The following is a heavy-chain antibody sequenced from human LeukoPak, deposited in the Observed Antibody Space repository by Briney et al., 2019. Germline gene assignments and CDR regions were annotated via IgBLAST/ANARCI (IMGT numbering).Heavy chain of an antibody. CDR3: ATRGTYYLPHDY. CDR1: GFTFSSYA. J-gene: IGHJ4*02. Sequence: GGSLRLSCAASGFTFSSYAMSWVRQAPGKGLEWVSAISGSVGSTYYADSVKGRFTISRDNSKNTLSLQMNSLRAEDTAVYYCATRGTYYLPHDYWGQGTLVTASS. CDR2: ISGSVGST. V-gene: IGHV3-23*01. D-gene: IGHD1-26*01.